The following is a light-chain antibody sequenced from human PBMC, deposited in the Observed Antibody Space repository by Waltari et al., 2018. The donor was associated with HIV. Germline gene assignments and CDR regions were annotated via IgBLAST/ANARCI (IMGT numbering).Light chain of an antibody. Sequence: SALTQPPSVSGTPGQSIPSPGTGTRRAGGAYNIVSWYQPQPGKAPKFIIYYVNKRPSAVSIRFSGSKSGNTASLTISGLQAEDEAYYYCCSYAGRSTLELFVGGTNVTVL. CDR1: RRAGGAYNI. CDR3: CSYAGRSTLEL. J-gene: IGLJ2*01. V-gene: IGLV2-23*02. CDR2: YVN.